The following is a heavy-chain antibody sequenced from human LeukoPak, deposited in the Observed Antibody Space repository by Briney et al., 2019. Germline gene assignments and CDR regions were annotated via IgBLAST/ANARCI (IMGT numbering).Heavy chain of an antibody. Sequence: SETLSLTCTVSGGSISSSSYYWGWIRQPPGKGLEWIGSIYYSGSTYYNPSLKSRVTISVDTSKNQFSLKLSSVTAADTAVYYCARLFSGRAYCSSTSCWGVQNRYYFDYWGQGTLVTVSS. CDR3: ARLFSGRAYCSSTSCWGVQNRYYFDY. D-gene: IGHD2-2*01. J-gene: IGHJ4*02. CDR1: GGSISSSSYY. CDR2: IYYSGST. V-gene: IGHV4-39*07.